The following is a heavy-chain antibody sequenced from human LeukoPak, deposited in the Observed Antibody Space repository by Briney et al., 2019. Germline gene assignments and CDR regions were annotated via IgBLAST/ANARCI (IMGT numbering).Heavy chain of an antibody. D-gene: IGHD3-22*01. J-gene: IGHJ3*02. V-gene: IGHV4-59*01. CDR2: IYDSGST. CDR1: GGSINSYY. CDR3: ACLTTADAFDI. Sequence: SETLSLTCTVSGGSINSYYWSWIRQPPGKGLEWIGYIYDSGSTNYNPSLKSRVTISVDTSKNQFSLRLSSVTAADTAVYYCACLTTADAFDIWGQGTMVTVSS.